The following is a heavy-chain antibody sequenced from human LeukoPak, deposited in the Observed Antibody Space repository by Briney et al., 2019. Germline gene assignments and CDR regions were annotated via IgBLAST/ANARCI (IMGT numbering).Heavy chain of an antibody. J-gene: IGHJ3*02. D-gene: IGHD1-7*01. CDR3: AKYQTGTWTSYDSSDI. CDR1: GFSFSSPG. Sequence: GGSLRLSCTASGFSFSSPGMNWVRQASGKGLEWVSSINGESTFKVYADSVKGRFTISRDNAKNSLYLQMDSLRAEDTAVYYCAKYQTGTWTSYDSSDIWGQGTLVTVSS. V-gene: IGHV3-21*01. CDR2: INGESTFK.